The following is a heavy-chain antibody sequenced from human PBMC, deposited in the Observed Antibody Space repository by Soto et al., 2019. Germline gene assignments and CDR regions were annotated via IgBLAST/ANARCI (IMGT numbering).Heavy chain of an antibody. D-gene: IGHD3-3*01. Sequence: PSETLSLTCTVSGSSVSSGSYYWSWIRQPPGKGLEWIGYIDYSGSTNYNPSLKSLVTISVDTSKNQFYLKLSSVTAADTAVYYCARSGYVFWSGYYLEYDYWGQGTLVTVSS. CDR3: ARSGYVFWSGYYLEYDY. CDR1: GSSVSSGSYY. V-gene: IGHV4-61*01. CDR2: IDYSGST. J-gene: IGHJ4*02.